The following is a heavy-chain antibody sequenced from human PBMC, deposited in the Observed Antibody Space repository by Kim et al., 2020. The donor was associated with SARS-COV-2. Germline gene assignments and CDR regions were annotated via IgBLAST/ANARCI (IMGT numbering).Heavy chain of an antibody. CDR3: ARDPILTVRYYYYGMDV. Sequence: SVKVSCKASGGTFSSYAISWVRQAPGQGLEWMGGIIPIFGTANYAQKFQGRVTITADESTSTAYMELSSLRSEDTAVYYCARDPILTVRYYYYGMDVWGQGTTVTVSS. CDR2: IIPIFGTA. D-gene: IGHD4-17*01. CDR1: GGTFSSYA. V-gene: IGHV1-69*13. J-gene: IGHJ6*02.